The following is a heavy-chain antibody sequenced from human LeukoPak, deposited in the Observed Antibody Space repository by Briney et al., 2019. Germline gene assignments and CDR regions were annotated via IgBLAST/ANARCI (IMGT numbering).Heavy chain of an antibody. J-gene: IGHJ6*03. CDR2: XYTRETT. Sequence: EXXSXXCXVSGXSINTYXXXWIRQPAGKXXEXIGRXYTRETTNYNPSLKSRVTMSVDTSKNQFSLRLSSVTAADTAVYYCARGDYSSSNYYYYYMDVWGKGTTVTVSS. D-gene: IGHD6-6*01. CDR1: GXSINTYX. V-gene: IGHV4-4*07. CDR3: ARGDYSSSNYYYYYMDV.